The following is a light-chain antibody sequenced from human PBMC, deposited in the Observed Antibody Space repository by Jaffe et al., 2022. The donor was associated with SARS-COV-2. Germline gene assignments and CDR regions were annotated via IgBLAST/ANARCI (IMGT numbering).Light chain of an antibody. CDR1: SSDVGGYNY. CDR3: CSYAGTYTWV. Sequence: QSALTQPRSVSGSPGQSVTISCTGTSSDVGGYNYVSWYQQDPGKAPKLMIYDVSKRPSGVPDRFSASKSGNTASLTISGLQAEDEGDYYCCSYAGTYTWVFGTGTQVTVL. V-gene: IGLV2-11*01. J-gene: IGLJ1*01. CDR2: DVS.